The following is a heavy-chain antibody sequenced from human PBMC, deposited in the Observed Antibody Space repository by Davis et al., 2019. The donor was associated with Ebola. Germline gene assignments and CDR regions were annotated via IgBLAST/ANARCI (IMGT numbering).Heavy chain of an antibody. D-gene: IGHD7-27*01. CDR1: GGSIRSYY. J-gene: IGHJ6*04. V-gene: IGHV4-59*01. Sequence: SETLSLTCTVSGGSIRSYYWSWIRQPPGKGLEWIGYIYYSGSTNYNPSLKSRVTISVDTSKNQFSLKLSSVTAADTAVYYCARATGDLYYYGMDVWGKGTTVTVSS. CDR3: ARATGDLYYYGMDV. CDR2: IYYSGST.